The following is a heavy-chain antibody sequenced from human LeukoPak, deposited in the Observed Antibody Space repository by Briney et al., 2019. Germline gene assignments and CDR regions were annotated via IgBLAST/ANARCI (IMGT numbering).Heavy chain of an antibody. CDR2: INTDGSDT. CDR3: ARASITMVRGPNAFDI. Sequence: GGSLRLSCAGSGFTFSNYWLHWVRQAPGKGLVWVSRINTDGSDTSYADSVKGRFTISRDNAKNTLYLEMSSLRAEDTAVYYCARASITMVRGPNAFDIWGQGTMVTVSS. D-gene: IGHD3-10*01. CDR1: GFTFSNYW. J-gene: IGHJ3*02. V-gene: IGHV3-74*01.